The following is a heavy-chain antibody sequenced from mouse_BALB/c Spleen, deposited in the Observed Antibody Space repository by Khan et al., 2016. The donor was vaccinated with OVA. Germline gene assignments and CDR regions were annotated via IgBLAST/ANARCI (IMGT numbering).Heavy chain of an antibody. J-gene: IGHJ1*01. CDR2: ISTGDTYT. V-gene: IGHV5-9-3*01. CDR3: ARPPITTGVATSYRFFDV. D-gene: IGHD1-1*01. Sequence: EVELVESGGGLVKSGGSLKLSCAASGFTFSTYAMSWVRQTPEKRLEWVATISTGDTYTYYPDSVKGRFTISRDNAKNTLYLQMSSLRSEDTAMYYCARPPITTGVATSYRFFDVWGAGTTVTVST. CDR1: GFTFSTYA.